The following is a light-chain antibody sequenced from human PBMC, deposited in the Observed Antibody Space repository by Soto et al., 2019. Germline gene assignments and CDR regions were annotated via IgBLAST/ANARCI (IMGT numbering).Light chain of an antibody. J-gene: IGLJ1*01. CDR2: GNS. CDR3: QSYDSSLSGFYV. Sequence: QSVLTQPPSVSGAPGQRVTISCTGSSSNIGAGYDVHWYQQLPGTAPKLLIYGNSNRPSGFPDRFSGSKSGTSASLAITGLQAEDEADYYCQSYDSSLSGFYVFGTGTKVTVL. CDR1: SSNIGAGYD. V-gene: IGLV1-40*01.